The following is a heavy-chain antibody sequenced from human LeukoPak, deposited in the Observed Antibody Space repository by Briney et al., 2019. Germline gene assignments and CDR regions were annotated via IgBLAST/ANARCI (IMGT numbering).Heavy chain of an antibody. CDR1: GFTFNYYA. D-gene: IGHD2-21*01. CDR2: ISDNEGST. V-gene: IGHV3-23*01. CDR3: ARHDSFIPY. Sequence: PGGSLRLSCAASGFTFNYYAMSWVRQAPGKGLEWVSGISDNEGSTYYTDSVKGRFTISRDNTKNTVYLQMSNLRADDTGVYFCARHDSFIPYWGQGTQVIVSS. J-gene: IGHJ4*02.